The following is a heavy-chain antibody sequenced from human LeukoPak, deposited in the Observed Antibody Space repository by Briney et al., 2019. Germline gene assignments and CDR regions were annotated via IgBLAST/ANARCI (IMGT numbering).Heavy chain of an antibody. CDR1: GISLSNYG. D-gene: IGHD6-13*01. V-gene: IGHV3-23*01. Sequence: GGSLRLSCVVSGISLSNYGMTWVRQAPGKGLEWVSYISERGGSTTYADSVKGRFTISRDNAKNSLYPQMNSLRAEDTAVYYCARAGIAAAGTLNWFDPWGQGTLVTVSS. CDR2: ISERGGST. J-gene: IGHJ5*02. CDR3: ARAGIAAAGTLNWFDP.